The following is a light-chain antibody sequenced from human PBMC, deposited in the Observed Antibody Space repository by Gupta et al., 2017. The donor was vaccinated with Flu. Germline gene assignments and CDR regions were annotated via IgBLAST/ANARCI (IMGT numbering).Light chain of an antibody. CDR1: QRVASDR. V-gene: IGKV3-20*01. Sequence: ENSALTCRAGQRVASDRLAWYQQRPGKAPRVLIYRSSKKDPGSPERFSGSGSGTDFTLTISSVEPEDFAVYYCQQYGNSPWTFGQGTRVEF. CDR2: RSS. CDR3: QQYGNSPWT. J-gene: IGKJ1*01.